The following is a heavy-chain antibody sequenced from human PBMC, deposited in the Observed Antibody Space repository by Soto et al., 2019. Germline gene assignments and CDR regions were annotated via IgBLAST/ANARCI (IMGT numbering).Heavy chain of an antibody. Sequence: QVQLVQSGAEVKKPGASVKVSCKASGYVFTSSFMHWVRQAPGQGLEWMAMINPSIGSTTYAHKFHGRIAVTTDTSAGTVYMDLSSLRSADTAIYYCAREVNSVIMSGDTEDYSGLDVWGQGTTVIVSS. D-gene: IGHD1-26*01. CDR1: GYVFTSSF. CDR3: AREVNSVIMSGDTEDYSGLDV. CDR2: INPSIGST. V-gene: IGHV1-46*01. J-gene: IGHJ6*02.